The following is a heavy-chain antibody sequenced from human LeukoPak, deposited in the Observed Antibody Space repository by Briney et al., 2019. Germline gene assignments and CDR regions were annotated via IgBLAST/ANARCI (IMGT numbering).Heavy chain of an antibody. V-gene: IGHV3-23*01. J-gene: IGHJ4*02. D-gene: IGHD2-15*01. Sequence: PGGSLRLSCEASGFTFSNHAMSWVRQAPGKGLQWVAVISGGGRTTEYADFGKGRFTISRDNSKNTLSLQMNSLTVEDTAIYFCAKNVVVKRYIDFWGQGTLVTVSS. CDR3: AKNVVVKRYIDF. CDR2: ISGGGRTT. CDR1: GFTFSNHA.